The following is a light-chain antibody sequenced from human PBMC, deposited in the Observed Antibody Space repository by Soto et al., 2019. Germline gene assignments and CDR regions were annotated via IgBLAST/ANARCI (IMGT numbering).Light chain of an antibody. CDR1: ISNIGKNY. J-gene: IGLJ3*02. CDR2: DNN. CDR3: GTWDSSLSAPNWV. V-gene: IGLV1-51*01. Sequence: QSVLTQPPSVSAAPGQKVTISCSGSISNIGKNYVSWYQQLPGTAPKVLIYDNNKRPSGIPDRFSGSKSGTSATLGITGLQTGDEDDYYCGTWDSSLSAPNWVFGGGTKVTVL.